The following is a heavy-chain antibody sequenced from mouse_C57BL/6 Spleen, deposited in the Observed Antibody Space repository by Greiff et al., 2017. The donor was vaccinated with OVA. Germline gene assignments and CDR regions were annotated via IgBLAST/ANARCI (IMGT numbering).Heavy chain of an antibody. CDR1: GYTFTSYW. V-gene: IGHV1-69*01. CDR3: ARVYSGSRWYFDV. CDR2: IDPSDSYT. Sequence: QVQLQQPGAELVMPGASVKLSCKASGYTFTSYWMHWVKQRPGQGLEWIGEIDPSDSYTNYNQKFKGKSTLTVDKSSSTAYMPLSSLTSEDSAVYYCARVYSGSRWYFDVWGTGTTVTVSS. D-gene: IGHD1-1*01. J-gene: IGHJ1*03.